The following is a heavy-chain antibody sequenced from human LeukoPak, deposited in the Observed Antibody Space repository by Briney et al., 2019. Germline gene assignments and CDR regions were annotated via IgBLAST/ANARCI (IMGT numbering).Heavy chain of an antibody. CDR3: ATAGGSYYYYYMDV. V-gene: IGHV4-59*01. J-gene: IGHJ6*03. D-gene: IGHD4-23*01. CDR2: IYYSGST. CDR1: GGSISSYY. Sequence: SETLSLTCTVSGGSISSYYWSWIRQPPGKGLEWIGYIYYSGSTNYNPSLKSRVTISVDTSKNQFSLKLSSVTAADTAVYYCATAGGSYYYYYMDVWGKGTTVTVSS.